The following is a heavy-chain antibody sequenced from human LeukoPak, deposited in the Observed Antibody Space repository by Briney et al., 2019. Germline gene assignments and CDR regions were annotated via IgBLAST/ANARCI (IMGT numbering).Heavy chain of an antibody. Sequence: ASVKVSCKASGYTFTGYYMHWVRQAPGQGLEWMGWINPNSGGTNYAQKLQGRVTMTTDTSTSTAYMELRGLRSDDTAVYYCARYYDSSGYYAFDIWGQGTMVTVSS. CDR2: INPNSGGT. CDR3: ARYYDSSGYYAFDI. D-gene: IGHD3-22*01. J-gene: IGHJ3*02. CDR1: GYTFTGYY. V-gene: IGHV1-2*02.